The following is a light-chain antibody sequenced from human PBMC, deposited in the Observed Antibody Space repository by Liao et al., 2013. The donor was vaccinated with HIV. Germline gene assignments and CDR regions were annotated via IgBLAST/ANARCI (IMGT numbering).Light chain of an antibody. CDR1: KLGDKY. V-gene: IGLV3-1*01. Sequence: SDELTQPPSVSVSPGQTASITCSGDKLGDKYACWYQQKPGQSPVLVIYQDNKRPSGIPERFSGSNSGNTATLTISGTQAMDEADYYCQAWDSSSYVFGTGTKVTVL. J-gene: IGLJ1*01. CDR3: QAWDSSSYV. CDR2: QDN.